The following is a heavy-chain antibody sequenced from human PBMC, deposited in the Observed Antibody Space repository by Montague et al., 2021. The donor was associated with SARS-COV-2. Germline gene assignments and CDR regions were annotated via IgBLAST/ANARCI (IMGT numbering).Heavy chain of an antibody. CDR3: ARSITLHAVLAS. V-gene: IGHV3-53*01. Sequence: SLRLSCAASGFTVNTNFMTWVRQAPGKGLEWISIIYSGGITYCSDSVKGRFTISRDDSTNTVYLQMNSMRAEDTATYFCARSITLHAVLASWGQGTLVTVSS. D-gene: IGHD2/OR15-2a*01. CDR2: IYSGGIT. J-gene: IGHJ5*02. CDR1: GFTVNTNF.